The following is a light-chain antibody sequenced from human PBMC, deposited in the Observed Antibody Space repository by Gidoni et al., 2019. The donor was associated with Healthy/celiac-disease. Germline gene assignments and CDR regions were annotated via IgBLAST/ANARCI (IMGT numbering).Light chain of an antibody. CDR1: QSVSSS. CDR2: DAS. CDR3: QQRSNWPLLFT. V-gene: IGKV3-11*01. Sequence: EIVLTQSPATLSLSPGERATLSGRASQSVSSSLAWSQQKPGQAPRLLIYDASNRATGIPARFSGIGSGTDFTLTISSLEPEDFAVYYCQQRSNWPLLFTFGPGTKVDIK. J-gene: IGKJ3*01.